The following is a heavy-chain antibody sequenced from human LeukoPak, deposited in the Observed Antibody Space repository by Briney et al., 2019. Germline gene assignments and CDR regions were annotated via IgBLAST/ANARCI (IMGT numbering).Heavy chain of an antibody. J-gene: IGHJ3*02. Sequence: GSLRLSCAASGFTFSSYSMNWVRQPPGKGLEWIGSIYYSGSTYYNPSLKSRVTISVDTSKNQFSLKLSSVTAADTAVYYCARVFRMKWLVREGAFDIWGQGTMVTVSS. V-gene: IGHV4-39*07. CDR2: IYYSGST. CDR1: GFTFSSYS. D-gene: IGHD6-19*01. CDR3: ARVFRMKWLVREGAFDI.